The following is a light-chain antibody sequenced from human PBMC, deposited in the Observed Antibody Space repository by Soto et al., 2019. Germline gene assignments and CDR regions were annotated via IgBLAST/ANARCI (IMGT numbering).Light chain of an antibody. CDR3: QQRSSWPLT. CDR1: QRVSVY. J-gene: IGKJ5*01. Sequence: EIVLTQAPSTLSLSPGERATLSCRASQRVSVYLAWYQQKPGQPPRLLIYDASTRATAIPARFSGSGSGTDFTLTISGLEPDDFAVYYCQQRSSWPLTFGQGTRLEIK. CDR2: DAS. V-gene: IGKV3-11*01.